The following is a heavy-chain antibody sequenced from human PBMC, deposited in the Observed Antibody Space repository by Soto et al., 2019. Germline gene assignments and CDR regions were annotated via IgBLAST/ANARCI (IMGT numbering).Heavy chain of an antibody. Sequence: GASVKVSCKASGYTFTSYDINWVRQATGQGLEWMGWMNPNSGNTGYAQKFQGRVTMTRNTSISTAYMELSSLRSEDTAVYYCARRGYSSSWYYYYYNGMDVWGQGTTVTVSS. CDR1: GYTFTSYD. V-gene: IGHV1-8*01. J-gene: IGHJ6*02. CDR2: MNPNSGNT. CDR3: ARRGYSSSWYYYYYNGMDV. D-gene: IGHD6-13*01.